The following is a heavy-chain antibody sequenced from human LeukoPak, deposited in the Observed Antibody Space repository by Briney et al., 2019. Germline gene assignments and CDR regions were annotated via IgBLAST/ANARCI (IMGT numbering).Heavy chain of an antibody. CDR3: ARQGTSHFDY. CDR2: IKEDGSEK. V-gene: IGHV3-7*01. CDR1: GFAFSTYW. Sequence: GGSLRLSCAGSGFAFSTYWLSWVRQAPGKGLEWVANIKEDGSEKYYVDSVKGRFTISRDNAKNSLYLQMNSLRAEDTAVYYCARQGTSHFDYWGQGTLVTVSS. J-gene: IGHJ4*02.